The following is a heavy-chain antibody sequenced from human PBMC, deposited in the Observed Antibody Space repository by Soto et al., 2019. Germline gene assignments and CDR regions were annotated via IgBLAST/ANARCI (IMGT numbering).Heavy chain of an antibody. D-gene: IGHD2-2*01. J-gene: IGHJ6*02. CDR2: INAGNGNT. Sequence: ASVKVSCKASGYTFTSYAMHWVRQAPGQRLEWMGWINAGNGNTKYSQKFQGRVTITRDTSASTAYMELSSLRSEDTAVYYCARETTSPGPDGYYYYGMDVWGQGTTVTVSS. V-gene: IGHV1-3*01. CDR3: ARETTSPGPDGYYYYGMDV. CDR1: GYTFTSYA.